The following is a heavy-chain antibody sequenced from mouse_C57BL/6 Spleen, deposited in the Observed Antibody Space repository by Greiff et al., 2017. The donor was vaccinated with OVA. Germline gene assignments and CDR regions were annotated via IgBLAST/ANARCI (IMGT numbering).Heavy chain of an antibody. CDR3: ARGGGNYLFAY. CDR2: IYPGDGDT. D-gene: IGHD2-1*01. V-gene: IGHV1-82*01. J-gene: IGHJ3*01. Sequence: QVQLQQSGPELVKPGASVKISCKASGYAFSSSWMNWVKQRPGKGLEWIGRIYPGDGDTNYNGKFKGKATLTADKSSSTAYMQLSSLTSEDSAVYFCARGGGNYLFAYWGQGTLVTVSA. CDR1: GYAFSSSW.